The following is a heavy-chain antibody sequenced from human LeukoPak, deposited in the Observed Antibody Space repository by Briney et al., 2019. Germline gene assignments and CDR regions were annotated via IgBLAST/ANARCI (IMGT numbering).Heavy chain of an antibody. D-gene: IGHD3-10*01. CDR1: GGSFSGYY. J-gene: IGHJ4*02. CDR3: ASTSGVTMVRGVSFDY. CDR2: IYYSGST. V-gene: IGHV4-59*01. Sequence: SETLSLTCAVYGGSFSGYYWSWIRQPPGKGLEWIGYIYYSGSTNYNPSLKSRVTISVDTSKNQFSLKLSSVTAADTAVYYCASTSGVTMVRGVSFDYWGQGTLVTVSS.